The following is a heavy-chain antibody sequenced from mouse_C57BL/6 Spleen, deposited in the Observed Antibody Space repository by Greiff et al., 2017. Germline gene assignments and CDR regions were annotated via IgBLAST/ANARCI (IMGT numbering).Heavy chain of an antibody. Sequence: QVQLQQPGAELVKPGASVKLSCKASGYTFTSYWMQWVKQRPGQGLEWIGEIDPSDSYTNYNQKFKGKATLTVDTSSSTAYMQLSSLTSEDSAVYYCARSGTGTYFDVWGTGTTVTVSS. D-gene: IGHD4-1*01. CDR2: IDPSDSYT. V-gene: IGHV1-50*01. CDR1: GYTFTSYW. J-gene: IGHJ1*03. CDR3: ARSGTGTYFDV.